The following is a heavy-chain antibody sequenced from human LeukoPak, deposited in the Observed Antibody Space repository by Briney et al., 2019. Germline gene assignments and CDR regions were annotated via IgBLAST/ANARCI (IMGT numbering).Heavy chain of an antibody. Sequence: GASVKVSCKASGYTFTSYYMHWVRQAPGQGLDWMGIINPSGGSTSYAQKFQGRVTMTRDTSTSTVYMELSSLRSEDTAVYYCARDRAGSPNYYYYGMDVWGQGTTVTVSS. CDR3: ARDRAGSPNYYYYGMDV. V-gene: IGHV1-46*01. J-gene: IGHJ6*02. CDR1: GYTFTSYY. CDR2: INPSGGST. D-gene: IGHD2-15*01.